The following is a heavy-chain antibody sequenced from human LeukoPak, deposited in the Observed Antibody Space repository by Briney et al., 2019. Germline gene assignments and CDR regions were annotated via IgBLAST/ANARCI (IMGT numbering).Heavy chain of an antibody. CDR3: ARDPYNGYYDGSGSSKFDY. CDR2: IYSGGST. V-gene: IGHV3-53*05. D-gene: IGHD3-10*01. Sequence: PGGSLRLSCAASGFTVSSNYMSWVRQAPGKGLEWVSVIYSGGSTYYADSVKGRFTISRDNSKNTLHLQVNSLRAEDTAVYYCARDPYNGYYDGSGSSKFDYWGQGTLVTVSS. J-gene: IGHJ4*02. CDR1: GFTVSSNY.